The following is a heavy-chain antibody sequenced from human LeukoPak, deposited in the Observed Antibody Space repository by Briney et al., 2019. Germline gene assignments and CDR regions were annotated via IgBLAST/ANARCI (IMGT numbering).Heavy chain of an antibody. CDR1: GGTFSSYA. D-gene: IGHD1-1*01. V-gene: IGHV1-69*05. CDR2: IIPIFGTA. J-gene: IGHJ5*02. CDR3: ARASLGTTNQNWFDP. Sequence: GASVKVSCKASGGTFSSYAISWVRQAPGQGLEWMGGIIPIFGTANYAQKFQGRVTITTDESTGTAYMELSSLRSEDTAVYYCARASLGTTNQNWFDPWGQGTLVTVSS.